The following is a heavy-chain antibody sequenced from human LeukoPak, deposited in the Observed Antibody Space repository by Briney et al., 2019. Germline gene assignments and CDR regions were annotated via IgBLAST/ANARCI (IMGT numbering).Heavy chain of an antibody. V-gene: IGHV3-33*01. Sequence: PGRSLRLSCAASGFTFSSYGMHWVRQAPGKGLEWVAVIWYDGSNKYYADSVKGRFTISRDNSKNTLYLQMNSLRAEDTAVYYCARDRDRSTLEWLSLYYYYGMDVWGQGTTVTVSS. D-gene: IGHD3-3*01. CDR3: ARDRDRSTLEWLSLYYYYGMDV. CDR2: IWYDGSNK. J-gene: IGHJ6*02. CDR1: GFTFSSYG.